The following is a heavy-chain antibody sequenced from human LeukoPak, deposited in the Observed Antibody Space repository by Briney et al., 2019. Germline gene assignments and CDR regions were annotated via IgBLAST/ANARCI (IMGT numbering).Heavy chain of an antibody. CDR1: GFSFYNTW. V-gene: IGHV3-15*07. CDR2: IRSNSDGGTI. Sequence: GGSLRLSCATSGFSFYNTWMNWVRQAPGKGLEWVGRIRSNSDGGTIDYAAPVKGRFTLSRDDSKDTLYLQMNSLQTEDTAVYYCATDFYDSTWGQGTLVTVSS. D-gene: IGHD3-22*01. J-gene: IGHJ5*02. CDR3: ATDFYDST.